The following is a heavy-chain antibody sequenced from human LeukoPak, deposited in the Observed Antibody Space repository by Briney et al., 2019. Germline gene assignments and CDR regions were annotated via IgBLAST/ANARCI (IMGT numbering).Heavy chain of an antibody. CDR3: AKVGHYIDSSGYYYLDY. J-gene: IGHJ4*02. D-gene: IGHD3-22*01. Sequence: SETLSLTCTVSGDSVSTNYWSWIRQPPGKGLEWLGYFYSRTSVTSNPSLQGRVTMSSDTAKNQFSLRLTSVTAADTAVYYCAKVGHYIDSSGYYYLDYWGQGTLVTVSS. V-gene: IGHV4-59*02. CDR1: GDSVSTNY. CDR2: FYSRTSV.